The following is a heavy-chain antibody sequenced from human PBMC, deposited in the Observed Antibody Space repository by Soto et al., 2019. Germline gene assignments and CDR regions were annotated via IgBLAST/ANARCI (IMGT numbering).Heavy chain of an antibody. CDR2: ISTDNGNT. CDR1: GYTFTNSG. J-gene: IGHJ5*02. D-gene: IGHD2-2*01. CDR3: ARVHGEVPAASRWFDP. V-gene: IGHV1-18*01. Sequence: ASVKVSCKASGYTFTNSGISWVRQAPGQGLEWMGWISTDNGNTNYAQHLQGRVSMTTDTSTSTAYMDLRSLRSDDTAVYYCARVHGEVPAASRWFDPWGQGTLVTVSS.